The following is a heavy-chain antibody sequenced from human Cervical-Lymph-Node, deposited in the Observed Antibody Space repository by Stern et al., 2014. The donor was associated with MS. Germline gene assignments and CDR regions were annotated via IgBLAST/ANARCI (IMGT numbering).Heavy chain of an antibody. J-gene: IGHJ5*02. CDR3: ARGHWSGLRSVWFDP. D-gene: IGHD3-3*01. V-gene: IGHV1-3*01. CDR2: INAGNGNT. Sequence: QVQLVQSGAEVKKPGASVKVSCKASGYTFTSYTMHWVRQAPGQRLEWMGWINAGNGNTKYSQKFQGRVTISRDTVATTAYMELSSLRSEDTAVYYCARGHWSGLRSVWFDPWGQGTLVTVSS. CDR1: GYTFTSYT.